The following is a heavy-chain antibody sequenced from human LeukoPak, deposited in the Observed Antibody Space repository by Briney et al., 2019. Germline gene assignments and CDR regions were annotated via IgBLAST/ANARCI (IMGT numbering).Heavy chain of an antibody. D-gene: IGHD3-22*01. V-gene: IGHV3-66*01. CDR3: ARAHDSGYYYGFDY. CDR1: GFTVSRNY. Sequence: GGSLRLSCAASGFTVSRNYMIWVRQAPGKGLEWVSLIYSGGNTYYADSVKGRFTISRDSSKNTLYLQMNSLRAEDTAVYYCARAHDSGYYYGFDYWAREPWSPSPQ. CDR2: IYSGGNT. J-gene: IGHJ4*02.